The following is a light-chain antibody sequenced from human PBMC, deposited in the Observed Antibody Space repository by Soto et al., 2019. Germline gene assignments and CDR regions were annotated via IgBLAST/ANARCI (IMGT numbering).Light chain of an antibody. CDR3: WSYAGSFTYV. CDR2: EVS. J-gene: IGLJ1*01. Sequence: QSVLTQPASVSGSPGQSITISYTGSSSDVGSYTLVSWYQQHPGKVPKLMIYEVSKRPSGVSVRFSGSRSGNTASLTISGLQAEDEADYFCWSYAGSFTYVFGTGTKLTVL. CDR1: SSDVGSYTL. V-gene: IGLV2-23*02.